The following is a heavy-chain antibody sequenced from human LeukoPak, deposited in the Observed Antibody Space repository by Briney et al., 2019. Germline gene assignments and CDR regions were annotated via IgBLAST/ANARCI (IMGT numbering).Heavy chain of an antibody. CDR2: ITSSSTYL. Sequence: PGGSLRLSCAASGFTFSDYSINWVRQAPGKGLEWASSITSSSTYLNYADSVNGRFTISRDNAKNSLYLQMNSLRAEDTAVYYCARDVSVATDAGFDIWGQGTMVTVSS. V-gene: IGHV3-21*01. J-gene: IGHJ3*02. D-gene: IGHD5-12*01. CDR3: ARDVSVATDAGFDI. CDR1: GFTFSDYS.